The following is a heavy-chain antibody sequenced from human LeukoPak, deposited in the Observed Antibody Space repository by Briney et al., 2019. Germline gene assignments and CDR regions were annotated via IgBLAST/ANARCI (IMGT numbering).Heavy chain of an antibody. Sequence: GGSLRLSCAASGFTFSDYSMNWVRQAPGKGLEWVSYISSSSSTVYYADSVKGRFTISRDNAKNSLYLQMNSLRAEDTAVYYCAKDAGLEVAGTFDYWGQGTLVTVSS. V-gene: IGHV3-48*01. CDR3: AKDAGLEVAGTFDY. CDR1: GFTFSDYS. D-gene: IGHD6-19*01. J-gene: IGHJ4*02. CDR2: ISSSSSTV.